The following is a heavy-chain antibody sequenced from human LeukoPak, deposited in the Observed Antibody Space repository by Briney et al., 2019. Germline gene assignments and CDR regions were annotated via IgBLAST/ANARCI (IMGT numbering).Heavy chain of an antibody. Sequence: SETLSLTCTVSGGSISTSSYYWGWVRQPPGKGLEWIGNIFYSGSTYYSPSLKSRVTISLDTSRNQFSLKLSSVTAADTAVYYCARDSSGFPDAFDIWGQGTMVTVSS. CDR1: GGSISTSSYY. CDR3: ARDSSGFPDAFDI. V-gene: IGHV4-39*07. D-gene: IGHD3-22*01. J-gene: IGHJ3*02. CDR2: IFYSGST.